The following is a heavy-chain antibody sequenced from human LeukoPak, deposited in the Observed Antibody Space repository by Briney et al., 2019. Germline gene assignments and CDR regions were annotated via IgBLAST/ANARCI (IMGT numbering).Heavy chain of an antibody. Sequence: ASVKVSCKASGGTFSSYAISWVRQAPGQGLEWMGGIIPIFGTANYAQKFQGRVTITADESTSTAYMELSSLRSEDTAVYYCARDPYGGYVGSYYYMDVWGKGTTVTVSS. CDR1: GGTFSSYA. D-gene: IGHD5-12*01. V-gene: IGHV1-69*13. CDR2: IIPIFGTA. CDR3: ARDPYGGYVGSYYYMDV. J-gene: IGHJ6*03.